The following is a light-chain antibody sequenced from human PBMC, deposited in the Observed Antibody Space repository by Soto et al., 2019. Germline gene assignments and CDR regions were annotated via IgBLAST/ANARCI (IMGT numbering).Light chain of an antibody. CDR1: KSVSTS. V-gene: IGKV3-15*01. CDR2: GAS. CDR3: QRYGSWPREIT. Sequence: EIVMTQSPATLPVSPGERLTLSCRARKSVSTSLACYRQNHGQAPRLLIYGASIRAPGIPARFSGAWSGTEFSLTITSVQSEDVASYYCQRYGSWPREITFGQGTRGEIK. J-gene: IGKJ5*01.